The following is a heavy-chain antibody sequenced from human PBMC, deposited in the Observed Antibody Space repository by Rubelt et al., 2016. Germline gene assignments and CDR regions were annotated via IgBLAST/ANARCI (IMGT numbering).Heavy chain of an antibody. CDR3: ANGLQAQRSFDY. D-gene: IGHD3-16*01. V-gene: IGHV4-39*07. Sequence: QLQLQESGPGLVKPSETLSLTCAVSGGSISSRTYYWGWVRQPPGKGLEWMANLYTPGNPDYNPSLKSRATMSVDTSKTQFPLKLTSVTAADTAAYYCANGLQAQRSFDYWGQGTLVTVSS. J-gene: IGHJ4*02. CDR1: GGSISSRTYY. CDR2: LYTPGNP.